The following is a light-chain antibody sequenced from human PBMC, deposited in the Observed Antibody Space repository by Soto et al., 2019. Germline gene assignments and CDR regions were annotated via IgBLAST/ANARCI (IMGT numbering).Light chain of an antibody. V-gene: IGLV2-11*01. J-gene: IGLJ3*02. CDR2: DVN. CDR1: SSDVGGYNY. CDR3: CSYAGSYTWV. Sequence: QSVLTQPRSVSGSPGQSVTISCTGTSSDVGGYNYVSWYQQHPGKAPKVMIYDVNKRPSGVPDRFSGSQSGSTASLTISGLQAEDEADYYCCSYAGSYTWVFGGGTQLTVL.